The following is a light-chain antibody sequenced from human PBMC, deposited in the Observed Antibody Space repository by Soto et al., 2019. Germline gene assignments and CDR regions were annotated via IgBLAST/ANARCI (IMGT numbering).Light chain of an antibody. CDR2: GAS. J-gene: IGKJ1*01. V-gene: IGKV3-20*01. CDR1: QTVINNY. Sequence: EFVLTQSPGTLSLSPGERSTLSCRASQTVINNYLAWYQQKPGQAPRLLIYGASNRATGIPDRFSGSGSGTDFTLTISRLEPEDFAVYYCQQYGSSGTFGQGTKVDIK. CDR3: QQYGSSGT.